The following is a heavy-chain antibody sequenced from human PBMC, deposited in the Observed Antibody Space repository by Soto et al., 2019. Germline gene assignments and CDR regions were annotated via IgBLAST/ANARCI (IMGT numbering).Heavy chain of an antibody. CDR1: GFTFSSYA. V-gene: IGHV3-30-3*01. CDR3: ARVDTAMATEYYFDY. J-gene: IGHJ4*02. Sequence: GGSLRLSCAASGFTFSSYAMHWVRQAPGKGLEWVAVISYDGSNKYYADSVKGRFTISRDNSKNTLYLQMNSLRAEDTAVYYCARVDTAMATEYYFDYWGQGTLVTVSS. CDR2: ISYDGSNK. D-gene: IGHD5-18*01.